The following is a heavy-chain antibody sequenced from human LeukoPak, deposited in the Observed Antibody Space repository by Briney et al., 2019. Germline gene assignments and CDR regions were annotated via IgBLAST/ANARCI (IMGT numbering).Heavy chain of an antibody. CDR3: ARDDSGNWFYFDF. CDR2: IYHSGST. V-gene: IGHV4-4*02. Sequence: SETLSLTCTVSGGSISSSNWWSWVRQPPGKGLERIGEIYHSGSTNYNPSLKSRVTISVDKPKNQFSLKLSSVTAADTAVYYCARDDSGNWFYFDFWGQGSLVTVSS. D-gene: IGHD6-13*01. J-gene: IGHJ4*02. CDR1: GGSISSSNW.